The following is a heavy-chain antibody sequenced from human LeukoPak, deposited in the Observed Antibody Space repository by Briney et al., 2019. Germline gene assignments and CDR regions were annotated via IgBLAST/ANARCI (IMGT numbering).Heavy chain of an antibody. CDR1: GGSFSGYY. Sequence: PSETLSLTCAVYGGSFSGYYWSWIRQPPGKGLEWIGEINHSGSTNYNPSLKSRVTISVDKSKNQFSLKLSSVTAADTAVYYCARDFRGGYDFWSGYYTPYYFDYWGQGTLVTVSP. CDR3: ARDFRGGYDFWSGYYTPYYFDY. D-gene: IGHD3-3*01. CDR2: INHSGST. V-gene: IGHV4-34*01. J-gene: IGHJ4*02.